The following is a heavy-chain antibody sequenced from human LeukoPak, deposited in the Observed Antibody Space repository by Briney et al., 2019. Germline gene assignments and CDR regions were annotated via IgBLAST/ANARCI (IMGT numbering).Heavy chain of an antibody. CDR2: ISGSGGST. J-gene: IGHJ3*02. D-gene: IGHD3-16*01. CDR3: AKDGVLVWGVFDI. V-gene: IGHV3-23*01. Sequence: GGSLRLSCAASGFTFSSYWMSWVRQAPGKGLEWVSAISGSGGSTYYADSVKGRFTISRDNSKNTLYLQMNSLRAEDTAVYYCAKDGVLVWGVFDIWGQGTMVTVSS. CDR1: GFTFSSYW.